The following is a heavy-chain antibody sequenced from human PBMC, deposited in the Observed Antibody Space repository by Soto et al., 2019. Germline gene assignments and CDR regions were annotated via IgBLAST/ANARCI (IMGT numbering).Heavy chain of an antibody. CDR1: GYTFTSYG. Sequence: QVHLVQSGAEVKKPGASVKVSCKASGYTFTSYGMTWVRQAPGQGLEWMGWISAHNGNTDYAQKLQGRVIVTRDTSTSTAYMELRSLRSDDTAVYYCARGRYGDYWGQGVLVTVSS. D-gene: IGHD1-1*01. CDR2: ISAHNGNT. V-gene: IGHV1-18*01. J-gene: IGHJ4*02. CDR3: ARGRYGDY.